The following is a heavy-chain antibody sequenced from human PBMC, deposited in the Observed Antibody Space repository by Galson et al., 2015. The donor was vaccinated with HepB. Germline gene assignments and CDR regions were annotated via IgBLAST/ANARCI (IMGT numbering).Heavy chain of an antibody. CDR2: ISYDGSSK. CDR1: GFTFSSYA. CDR3: ARDYGGNSGFDY. D-gene: IGHD4-23*01. V-gene: IGHV3-30-3*01. J-gene: IGHJ4*02. Sequence: SLRLSCAASGFTFSSYAMHWVRQAPGKGLEWVAVISYDGSSKYYADSVKGRFTISRDNSKNTLYLQMNSLRAEDTAVYYCARDYGGNSGFDYWGQGTLVTVSS.